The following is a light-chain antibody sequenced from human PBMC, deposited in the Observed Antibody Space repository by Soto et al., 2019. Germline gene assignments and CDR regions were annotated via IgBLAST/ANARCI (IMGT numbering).Light chain of an antibody. J-gene: IGKJ5*01. CDR3: QQYAGPPTT. CDR1: QSVSSN. Sequence: EIVLTQSPATLSLSPGERATLSCRASQSVSSNLAWYQQKPGQAPRLLIYGASNRATGIPDRFSGGGSGTDFTLTISRLEPEDFAVYFCQQYAGPPTTFGQGTRLEIK. CDR2: GAS. V-gene: IGKV3-20*01.